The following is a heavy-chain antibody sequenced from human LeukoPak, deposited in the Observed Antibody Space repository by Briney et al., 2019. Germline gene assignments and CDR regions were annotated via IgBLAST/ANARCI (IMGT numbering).Heavy chain of an antibody. D-gene: IGHD6-13*01. CDR3: ARVREYSSSSDFDY. J-gene: IGHJ4*02. CDR1: GFTFSSYA. V-gene: IGHV3-30-3*01. CDR2: ISYDGSNK. Sequence: PGGSLRLSCAASGFTFSSYAMHWVRQAPGKGLEWVAVISYDGSNKYYADSVKGRFTISRDNSKNTLYLQMNSLRAEDTAVYYCARVREYSSSSDFDYWGQGTLVTVSS.